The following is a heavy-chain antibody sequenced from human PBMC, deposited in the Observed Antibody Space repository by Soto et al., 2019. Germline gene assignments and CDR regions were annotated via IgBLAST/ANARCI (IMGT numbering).Heavy chain of an antibody. CDR1: GFPFPSSA. CDR2: SVVGSGNT. J-gene: IGHJ6*02. V-gene: IGHV1-58*01. Sequence: SVKVASRASGFPFPSSAVQWVRQARGQRLEWIGWSVVGSGNTNYAQKFQAIVTITRDMSTSTAYMELSRLRSEHTALYYCAFERSPPNYYYGMYVWGQGTRVRFSS. CDR3: AFERSPPNYYYGMYV. D-gene: IGHD1-26*01.